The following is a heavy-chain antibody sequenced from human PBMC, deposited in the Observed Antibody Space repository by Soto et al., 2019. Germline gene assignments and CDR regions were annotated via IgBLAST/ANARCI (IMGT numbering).Heavy chain of an antibody. V-gene: IGHV5-51*01. D-gene: IGHD1-26*01. CDR1: GYSFTSYW. CDR2: IYPDDSYP. CDR3: APTSTITTLPPFDY. Sequence: PGESLKISCKGSGYSFTSYWIGCVGQRPGKGLEWMGSIYPDDSYPTYRASFHGHVTISVDKSIPTAYLTWSSLKASDIDMYYCAPTSTITTLPPFDYWGQGTLVTVSS. J-gene: IGHJ4*02.